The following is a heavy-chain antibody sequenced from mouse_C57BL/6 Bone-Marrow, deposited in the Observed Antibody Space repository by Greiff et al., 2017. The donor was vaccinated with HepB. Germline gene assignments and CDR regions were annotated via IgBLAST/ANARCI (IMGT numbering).Heavy chain of an antibody. V-gene: IGHV1-56*01. Sequence: QVQLQQSGPELVRPGASVKISCKAPGYTFTSHWMQWVRQRPGQGLEWIGEIFPGSGSTYYNAKFKGKATLTVDTSSSTAYMQLSSLTSEDSAVYFCARLETRGSSYNWYFDVWGTGTTVTVSS. CDR3: ARLETRGSSYNWYFDV. J-gene: IGHJ1*03. CDR1: GYTFTSHW. D-gene: IGHD1-1*01. CDR2: IFPGSGST.